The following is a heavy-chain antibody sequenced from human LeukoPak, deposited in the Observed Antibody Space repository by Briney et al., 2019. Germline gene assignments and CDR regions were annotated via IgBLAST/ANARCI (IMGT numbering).Heavy chain of an antibody. V-gene: IGHV4-39*01. CDR2: IYHSGYT. J-gene: IGHJ6*03. D-gene: IGHD3-10*01. CDR1: GGSISSSSYY. Sequence: SETLSLTCTVSGGSISSSSYYWGWIRQPPGKGLEWIGSIYHSGYTYYNPSVESRVTISVDTSKNQFSLKLSSVTAADTAVYYCARLSVLWFGESYYYYMDVWGKGTTVTISS. CDR3: ARLSVLWFGESYYYYMDV.